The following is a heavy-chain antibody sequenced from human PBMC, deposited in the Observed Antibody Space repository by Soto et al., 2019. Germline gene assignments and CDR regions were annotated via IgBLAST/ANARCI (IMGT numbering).Heavy chain of an antibody. Sequence: QVQLVESGGGLVKPGGSLRLSCAASGFAFSGHYMSWIRQAPGKGLEWISYISSSGGTIYYADSVKGRFTISRDNAKKSLYLQMDSLTADDTAVYYCAGGVASVTTPFDYGVQGNQVTLSS. CDR3: AGGVASVTTPFDY. J-gene: IGHJ4*02. CDR2: ISSSGGTI. CDR1: GFAFSGHY. D-gene: IGHD4-17*01. V-gene: IGHV3-11*01.